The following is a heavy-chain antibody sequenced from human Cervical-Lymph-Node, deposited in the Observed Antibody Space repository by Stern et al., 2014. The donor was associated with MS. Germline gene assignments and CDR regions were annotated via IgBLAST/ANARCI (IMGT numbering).Heavy chain of an antibody. CDR1: GYTLTELS. Sequence: VQLVESGAEVKKPGASVKVSCKVSGYTLTELSMHWGRQAPGKGLEWMGGFDPEDGETIYAQKFQGRVTMTEDTSTDTAYMELSSLRSEDTAVYYCATDGSDSSSWPFDLWGRGTLVTVSS. CDR3: ATDGSDSSSWPFDL. D-gene: IGHD6-13*01. J-gene: IGHJ2*01. V-gene: IGHV1-24*01. CDR2: FDPEDGET.